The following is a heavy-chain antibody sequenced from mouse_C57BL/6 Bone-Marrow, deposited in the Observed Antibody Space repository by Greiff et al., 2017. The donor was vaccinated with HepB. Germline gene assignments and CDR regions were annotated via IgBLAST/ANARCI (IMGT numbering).Heavy chain of an antibody. D-gene: IGHD2-5*01. V-gene: IGHV1-81*01. CDR3: ARKAYYSNYEGMDY. CDR1: GYTFTSYG. Sequence: QVQLQQSGAELARPGASVKLSCKASGYTFTSYGISWVKQRTGQGLEWIGEIYPRSGNTYYNEKFKGKATLTADKSSSTAYLELRSLTSEDSAVYFCARKAYYSNYEGMDYWGQGTSGTVSS. CDR2: IYPRSGNT. J-gene: IGHJ4*01.